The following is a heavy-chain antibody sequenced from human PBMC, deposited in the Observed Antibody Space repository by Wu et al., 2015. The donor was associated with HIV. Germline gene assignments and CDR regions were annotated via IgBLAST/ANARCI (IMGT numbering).Heavy chain of an antibody. D-gene: IGHD3-9*01. J-gene: IGHJ4*02. CDR2: IIPIFGTA. CDR1: GGTFSSYA. CDR3: AERGQLLRYFDWLSRSPTFDY. Sequence: QVQLVQSGAEVKKPGSSVKVSCKASGGTFSSYAISWVRQAPGQGLEWMGRIIPIFGTANYAQKFQGRVTITADESTSTAYMELSSLRSEDTAVYYCAERGQLLRYFDWLSRSPTFDYWGQGTLVHRLL. V-gene: IGHV1-69*13.